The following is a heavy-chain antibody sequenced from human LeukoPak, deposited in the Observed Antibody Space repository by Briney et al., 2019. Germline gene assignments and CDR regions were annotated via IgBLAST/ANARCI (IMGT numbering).Heavy chain of an antibody. CDR3: ARDLDSSSWYAPRWMADY. CDR2: INPSGGST. Sequence: ASVKVSCKASGYTFTSYYMHWVRQAPGQGLEWMGIINPSGGSTSYAQKFQGRVTMTRDTSTSTAYMELSSLRSEDTAVYYCARDLDSSSWYAPRWMADYWGQGTLVTVSS. V-gene: IGHV1-46*01. CDR1: GYTFTSYY. J-gene: IGHJ4*02. D-gene: IGHD6-13*01.